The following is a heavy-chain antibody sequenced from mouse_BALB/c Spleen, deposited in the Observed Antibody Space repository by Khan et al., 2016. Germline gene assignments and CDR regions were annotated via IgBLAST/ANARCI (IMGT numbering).Heavy chain of an antibody. Sequence: QIQLVQSGPELKKPGETVKISCKASGYTFTDYSMHWVKQAPGKGLKWMGWINTETGEPTYADDFKGRFAFSLETSASTAYLEINNLKNEDTATXFCDRATEVARNYYAMDYWGQGTSVTVSS. V-gene: IGHV9-2-1*01. CDR3: DRATEVARNYYAMDY. J-gene: IGHJ4*01. CDR1: GYTFTDYS. D-gene: IGHD1-1*01. CDR2: INTETGEP.